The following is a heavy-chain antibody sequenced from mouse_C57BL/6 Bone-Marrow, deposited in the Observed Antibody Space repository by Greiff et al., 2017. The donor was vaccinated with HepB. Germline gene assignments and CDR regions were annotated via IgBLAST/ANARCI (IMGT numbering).Heavy chain of an antibody. V-gene: IGHV5-4*01. CDR2: ISDGGSYT. D-gene: IGHD2-12*01. CDR3: ARPSYYNYFDY. CDR1: GFTFSSYA. Sequence: VQLQESGGGLVKPGGSLKLSCAASGFTFSSYAMSWVRQTPEKRLEWVATISDGGSYTYYPDNVKGRFTISRDNAKNNLYLQMSHLKSEDTAMYYCARPSYYNYFDYWGQGTTLTVSS. J-gene: IGHJ2*01.